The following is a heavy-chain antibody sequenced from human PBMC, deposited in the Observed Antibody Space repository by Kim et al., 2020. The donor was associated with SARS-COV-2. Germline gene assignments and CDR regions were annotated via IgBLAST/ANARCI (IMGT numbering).Heavy chain of an antibody. V-gene: IGHV4-39*01. CDR3: ARPANWADFDS. Sequence: SETLSLTCTVSGDSISSSGYYWGWIRQPPGEGLEWIGSVYYSGSTYYNPSLKSRVTISVDTSKNQFSLKLKSVTAADTAVYYCARPANWADFDSWGQGTLVTVSS. J-gene: IGHJ4*02. CDR2: VYYSGST. D-gene: IGHD7-27*01. CDR1: GDSISSSGYY.